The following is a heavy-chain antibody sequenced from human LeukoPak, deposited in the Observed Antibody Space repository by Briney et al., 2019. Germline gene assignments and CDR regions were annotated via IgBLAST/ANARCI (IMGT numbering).Heavy chain of an antibody. CDR1: GYTFTSYY. D-gene: IGHD2-2*01. V-gene: IGHV1-46*03. CDR2: INPSGGST. Sequence: ASVKVSCKASGYTFTSYYMHWVRQAPGQGLEWMGIINPSGGSTSYAQKFQGRVTMTRDTSMSTVYMELSSLRSEDTAVYYCAIVPAAEYWFGPWGQGTLVTVSS. J-gene: IGHJ5*02. CDR3: AIVPAAEYWFGP.